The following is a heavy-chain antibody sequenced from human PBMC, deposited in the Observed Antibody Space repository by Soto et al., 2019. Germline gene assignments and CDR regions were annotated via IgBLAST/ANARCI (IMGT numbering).Heavy chain of an antibody. CDR2: IYYSGST. D-gene: IGHD6-19*01. CDR1: GGAITSGGYY. V-gene: IGHV4-31*03. Sequence: QVQLQESGPGLVRPSETLSLTCTVSGGAITSGGYYWGWIRQHPGKGLEWIGHIYYSGSTSYNPSLKSRVSMSADTSNNQFSMKLSSVTAADTAVYYCARGGWSDNWFVPWGQGTLVTVSS. CDR3: ARGGWSDNWFVP. J-gene: IGHJ5*02.